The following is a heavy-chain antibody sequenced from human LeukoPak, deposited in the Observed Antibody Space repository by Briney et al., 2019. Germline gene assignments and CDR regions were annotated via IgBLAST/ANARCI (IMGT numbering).Heavy chain of an antibody. CDR2: INHSGST. D-gene: IGHD6-13*01. CDR1: GGSFSGYY. J-gene: IGHJ4*02. Sequence: PSETLSLTCAVYGGSFSGYYWSWIRQPPGKGLEWIREINHSGSTNYNPSLKSRVTISVDTSKNQFSLKLSSVTAADTAVYYCARRSAAGIAFDYWGQGTLVTVSS. CDR3: ARRSAAGIAFDY. V-gene: IGHV4-34*01.